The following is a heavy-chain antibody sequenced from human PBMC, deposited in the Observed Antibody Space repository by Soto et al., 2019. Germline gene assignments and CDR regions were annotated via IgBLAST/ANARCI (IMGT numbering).Heavy chain of an antibody. CDR2: INSDGSRT. CDR3: ARGMYGSGWYEDWFDP. D-gene: IGHD6-19*01. CDR1: GFTFSSYW. J-gene: IGHJ5*02. V-gene: IGHV3-74*01. Sequence: EVQLVESGGGLVQPGGSLRLSCAASGFTFSSYWMHWVGQAPGKGLVWVSRINSDGSRTSNADSVKGRFTISRDNAKNTLYLQMNSLRAEDTAVYYCARGMYGSGWYEDWFDPWGQGTLVTVSS.